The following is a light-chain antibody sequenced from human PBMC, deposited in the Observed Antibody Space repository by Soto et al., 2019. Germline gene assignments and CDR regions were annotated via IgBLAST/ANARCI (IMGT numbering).Light chain of an antibody. Sequence: EIVLTQSPGTLSLSPGQRATLSCRASQSLSSSFLAWYQQKPGQAPRLIIYGASSRAAGIPDRSSGSGSGTDFTLTISSLEPEDFAVYYCHQFATTRSFGQGTKVDIK. J-gene: IGKJ1*01. V-gene: IGKV3-20*01. CDR2: GAS. CDR3: HQFATTRS. CDR1: QSLSSSF.